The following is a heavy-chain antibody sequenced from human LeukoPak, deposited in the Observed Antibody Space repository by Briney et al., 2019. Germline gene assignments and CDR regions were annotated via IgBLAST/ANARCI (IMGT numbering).Heavy chain of an antibody. CDR2: INSDGSST. V-gene: IGHV3-74*01. Sequence: GGSLRLSCAASGFTFSSYWMHWVRQAPGKGLVWVSRINSDGSSTSYADSVKGRFTISRDNAKNTLYLQMNSLRAEDTAVYYCAGAAWELQGAFDIWGQGTMVTVSS. D-gene: IGHD1-26*01. J-gene: IGHJ3*02. CDR1: GFTFSSYW. CDR3: AGAAWELQGAFDI.